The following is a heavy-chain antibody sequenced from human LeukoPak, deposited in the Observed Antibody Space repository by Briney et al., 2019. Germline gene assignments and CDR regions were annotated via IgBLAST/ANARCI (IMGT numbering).Heavy chain of an antibody. V-gene: IGHV4-30-4*08. CDR2: IYYSEST. J-gene: IGHJ3*02. CDR1: GGSLSSGDYY. D-gene: IGHD4-23*01. CDR3: ARGDDYGGPGGAFDI. Sequence: SQTLSLTYTVSGGSLSSGDYYWSWIRQPPGKGLEWLGYIYYSESTYYNPSLKSRVTISVDTSKNQFSLKLSSVTAADTAVYYCARGDDYGGPGGAFDIWGQGTMVTVSS.